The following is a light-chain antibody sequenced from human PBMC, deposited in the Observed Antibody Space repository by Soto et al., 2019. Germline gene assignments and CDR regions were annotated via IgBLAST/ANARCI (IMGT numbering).Light chain of an antibody. J-gene: IGLJ1*01. Sequence: QSVLTQPRSVSGSPGQSVTISCTGTSSDVGGYNYVSWYQQHPGKAPKLMIYDVSKRPSGVPDRFSGSKSGNTASLTISGLQAEDEADYYCSSYARNSTLVFGSGTKVTVL. V-gene: IGLV2-11*01. CDR1: SSDVGGYNY. CDR2: DVS. CDR3: SSYARNSTLV.